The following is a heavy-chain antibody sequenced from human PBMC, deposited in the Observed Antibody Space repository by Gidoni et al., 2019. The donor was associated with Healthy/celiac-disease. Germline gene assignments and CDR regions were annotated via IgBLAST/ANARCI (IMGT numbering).Heavy chain of an antibody. V-gene: IGHV4-39*07. J-gene: IGHJ5*02. D-gene: IGHD1-26*01. CDR1: GGSISSSSYY. Sequence: QLQLQESGPGLVKPSETLSPTCTVSGGSISSSSYYWGWHRQPPGKGLEWFGGIYYSGSTYYNPSLKSRVTISVDTSKNQFSLKLGSVTAADTAVYYCARDRGATTLGRFDPWGQGTLVTVSS. CDR2: IYYSGST. CDR3: ARDRGATTLGRFDP.